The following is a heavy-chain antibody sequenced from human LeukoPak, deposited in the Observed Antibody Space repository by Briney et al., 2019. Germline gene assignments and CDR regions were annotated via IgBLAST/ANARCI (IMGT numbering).Heavy chain of an antibody. CDR1: GFTFSSYA. J-gene: IGHJ6*02. D-gene: IGHD6-19*01. CDR2: ISYDGSNK. CDR3: ARYLWQWLVRYGMDV. Sequence: GGSLRLSCAASGFTFSSYAMHWVRQAPGKGLEWVAVISYDGSNKYYADSVKGRFTISRDNSKNTLYLQMNSLRAEDTAVYYCARYLWQWLVRYGMDVWGQGTTVTVSS. V-gene: IGHV3-30-3*01.